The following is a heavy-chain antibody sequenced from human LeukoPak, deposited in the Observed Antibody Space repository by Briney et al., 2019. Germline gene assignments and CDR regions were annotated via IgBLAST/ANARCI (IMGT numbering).Heavy chain of an antibody. Sequence: SETLSLTCTVSGGSISSYYWSWIRQPAGKGLEWIGRIYTSGSTNYNPSLKSRVTMSVDTSKNQFSLKLSSVTAADTAVYYCAKDRPLYYYDSSGYEFDYWGQGTLVTVSS. J-gene: IGHJ4*02. CDR1: GGSISSYY. D-gene: IGHD3-22*01. CDR2: IYTSGST. V-gene: IGHV4-4*07. CDR3: AKDRPLYYYDSSGYEFDY.